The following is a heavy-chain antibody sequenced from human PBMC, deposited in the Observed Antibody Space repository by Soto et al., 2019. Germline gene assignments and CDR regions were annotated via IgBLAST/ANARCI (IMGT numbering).Heavy chain of an antibody. CDR1: GFTVSSNY. CDR3: AREDHGVDY. D-gene: IGHD3-16*01. V-gene: IGHV3-66*01. CDR2: IYSGGST. J-gene: IGHJ4*02. Sequence: EVQLVESGGGLVQPGGSLRLSCAASGFTVSSNYMSWVRQAPGKGLEWVSVIYSGGSTYYAHSVKGRFPISRDNYKNPPDLQMNSRRAEDKAVYYCAREDHGVDYWGQGTLVTVSS.